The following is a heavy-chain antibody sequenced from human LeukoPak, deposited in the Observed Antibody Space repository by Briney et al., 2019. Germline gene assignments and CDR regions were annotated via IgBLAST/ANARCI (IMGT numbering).Heavy chain of an antibody. CDR2: INWNGGST. CDR1: GFTFDDYG. Sequence: GGSLRLSCAASGFTFDDYGMSWVRQAPGKGLEWVSGINWNGGSTGYADSVKGRFTISRDNAKNSLYLQMNSLRAEDAALYYCTRGINDYGDYADFDPTFDYWGQGTLVTVSS. CDR3: TRGINDYGDYADFDPTFDY. D-gene: IGHD4-17*01. V-gene: IGHV3-20*04. J-gene: IGHJ4*02.